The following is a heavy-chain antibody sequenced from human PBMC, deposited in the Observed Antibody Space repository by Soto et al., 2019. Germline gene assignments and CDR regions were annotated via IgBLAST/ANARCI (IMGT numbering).Heavy chain of an antibody. D-gene: IGHD1-26*01. CDR2: IYWDDDK. J-gene: IGHJ2*01. CDR3: AHRGGGIVDWYFDL. Sequence: QITLNESGPTLVKPTQTLTLTCTFSGFSLGTYGVGVGWIRQPPGKALEWLALIYWDDDKRYSPSLKSRPTTTKDTSKRQVFLTLTHIDPVDTATYYCAHRGGGIVDWYFDLWGRGTPVIVSS. CDR1: GFSLGTYGVG. V-gene: IGHV2-5*02.